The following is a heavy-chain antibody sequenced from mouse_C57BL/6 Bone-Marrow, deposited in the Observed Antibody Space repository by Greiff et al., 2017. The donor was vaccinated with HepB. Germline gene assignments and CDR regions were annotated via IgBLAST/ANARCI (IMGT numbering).Heavy chain of an antibody. CDR2: IYPGDGDT. CDR1: GYAFSSSW. CDR3: ARQHRLPYYYAMDY. V-gene: IGHV1-82*01. Sequence: VKLQESGPELVKPGASVKISCKASGYAFSSSWMNWVKQRPGKGLEWIGRIYPGDGDTNYNGKFKGKATLTADKSSSTAYMHLSSLTSEDSAVYYCARQHRLPYYYAMDYWGQGTSVTVSS. J-gene: IGHJ4*01. D-gene: IGHD3-2*02.